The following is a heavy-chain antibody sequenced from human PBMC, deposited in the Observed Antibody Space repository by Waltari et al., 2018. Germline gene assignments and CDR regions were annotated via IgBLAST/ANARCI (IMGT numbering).Heavy chain of an antibody. CDR2: IYYSGST. J-gene: IGHJ6*03. V-gene: IGHV4-39*07. D-gene: IGHD2-21*01. CDR3: ARDVDMSFYYYMDV. CDR1: GCPISRNPYY. Sequence: QLQLQESGPRLVKPSETLSLSCTVSGCPISRNPYYWAWIRQPPGKGLEWIGSIYYSGSTYYNPSLKSRVTIAVDTAKTQVSLKLTSVSAADTAVYYCARDVDMSFYYYMDVWGKGTTVTISS.